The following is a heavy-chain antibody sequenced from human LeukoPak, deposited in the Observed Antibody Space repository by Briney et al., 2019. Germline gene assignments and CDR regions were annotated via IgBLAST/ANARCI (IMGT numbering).Heavy chain of an antibody. CDR2: IYSGGST. J-gene: IGHJ6*02. V-gene: IGHV3-53*01. Sequence: GGSLRLSCAASGFSVSRKYMNWVRQAPGKGLEWVSVIYSGGSTYYADSVKGRFTIFRDNSKNTLYLQMNSLRAEDTAVYYCARAHYYGSGSPYGMDVWGQGTTVTVSS. CDR1: GFSVSRKY. CDR3: ARAHYYGSGSPYGMDV. D-gene: IGHD3-10*01.